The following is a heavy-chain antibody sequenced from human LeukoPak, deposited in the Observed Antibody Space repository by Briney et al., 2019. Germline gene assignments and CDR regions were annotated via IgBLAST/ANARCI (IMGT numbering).Heavy chain of an antibody. CDR1: GGSVSSYY. V-gene: IGHV4-4*07. D-gene: IGHD1-26*01. Sequence: SETLSLTCTVSGGSVSSYYWSWIRQPAGKGLEWIGRIYTSGSTNYNPSLKSRVTISVDKSKNQFSLKLSSVTAADTAVYYCATTRVGFSYFDYWGQGTLVTVSS. CDR2: IYTSGST. J-gene: IGHJ4*02. CDR3: ATTRVGFSYFDY.